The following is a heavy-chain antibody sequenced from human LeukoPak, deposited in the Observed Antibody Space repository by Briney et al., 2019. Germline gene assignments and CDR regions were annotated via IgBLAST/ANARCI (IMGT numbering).Heavy chain of an antibody. CDR1: GFTFSSYA. J-gene: IGHJ4*02. D-gene: IGHD6-6*01. CDR3: AKDQRASSGY. V-gene: IGHV3-23*01. CDR2: ISSSGDNT. Sequence: GGSLRLSCAASGFTFSSYAMSWVRQAPGKGLEWVSAISSSGDNTYYADSVKGRFTISRDNSKNTLYLQMNSLRVEDTALYYCAKDQRASSGYWGQGTLVTVSS.